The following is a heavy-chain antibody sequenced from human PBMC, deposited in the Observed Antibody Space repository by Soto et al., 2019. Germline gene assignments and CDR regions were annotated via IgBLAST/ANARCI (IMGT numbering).Heavy chain of an antibody. CDR1: GGSISSYY. J-gene: IGHJ3*02. V-gene: IGHV4-59*08. CDR2: IYYSGST. D-gene: IGHD6-19*01. CDR3: ARHHAYSSGDDAFDI. Sequence: SSETLSLTCTVSGGSISSYYWSWIRQPPGKGLEWIGYIYYSGSTNYNPSLKSRVTISVDTSKNQFSLKLSSVTAADTAVYYCARHHAYSSGDDAFDIWGQGTMVTVSS.